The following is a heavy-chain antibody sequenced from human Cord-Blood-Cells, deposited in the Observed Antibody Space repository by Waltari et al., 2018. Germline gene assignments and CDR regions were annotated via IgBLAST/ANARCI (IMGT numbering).Heavy chain of an antibody. D-gene: IGHD3-10*01. J-gene: IGHJ4*02. CDR3: ARARYYYGSGSYHDY. CDR1: GYTFTGYY. V-gene: IGHV1-2*04. CDR2: INPNRGGT. Sequence: QVQLVQSGAEVKKPGASVKVSCKASGYTFTGYYMHWVRQAPGQGLEWMGWINPNRGGTNYGQKFQGWVTMTRDTSISTAYMELSRLRSDDTAVYYCARARYYYGSGSYHDYWGQGTLVTVSS.